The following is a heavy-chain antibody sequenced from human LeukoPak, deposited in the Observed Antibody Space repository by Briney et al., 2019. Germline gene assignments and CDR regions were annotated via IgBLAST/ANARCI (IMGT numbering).Heavy chain of an antibody. V-gene: IGHV3-23*01. J-gene: IGHJ1*01. CDR2: ISGSGGST. CDR3: AKDNSITRVFYDILTGYAPPAEYFQH. Sequence: PGGSPGLSCAASGFTFSSYSMNWVRQAPGKGLEWVSAISGSGGSTYYADSVKGRFTISRDNSKNTLYLQMNSLRAEDTAVYYCAKDNSITRVFYDILTGYAPPAEYFQHWGQGTLVTVSS. D-gene: IGHD3-9*01. CDR1: GFTFSSYS.